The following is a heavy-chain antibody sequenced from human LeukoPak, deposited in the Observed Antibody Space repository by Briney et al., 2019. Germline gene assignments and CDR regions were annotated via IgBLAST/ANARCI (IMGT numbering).Heavy chain of an antibody. J-gene: IGHJ4*02. D-gene: IGHD6-13*01. CDR3: ARGPYSSNWYVDS. CDR2: ISRTGNSI. V-gene: IGHV3-48*03. Sequence: PGGSVRLSCAASGFTLSSYEMNWGRLAPGKGLEWISYISRTGNSIYYADSVKGRFTISRDSAKNSLYLQMNSLRAEDTAVYYCARGPYSSNWYVDSWGAGTLVTVAS. CDR1: GFTLSSYE.